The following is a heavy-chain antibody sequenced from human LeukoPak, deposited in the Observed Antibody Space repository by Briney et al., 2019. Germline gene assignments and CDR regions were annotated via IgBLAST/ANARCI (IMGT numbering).Heavy chain of an antibody. V-gene: IGHV5-51*01. CDR2: INPSDSDT. Sequence: GESLKISCKGSGYSFTNYWIAWVRQMPGRGLEWMVIINPSDSDTRYSPSFQGQVTISADKSISTAYLQWSSLKASDSAMYYCARAWNFACWGQGTLVTVSS. J-gene: IGHJ4*02. CDR1: GYSFTNYW. D-gene: IGHD1-1*01. CDR3: ARAWNFAC.